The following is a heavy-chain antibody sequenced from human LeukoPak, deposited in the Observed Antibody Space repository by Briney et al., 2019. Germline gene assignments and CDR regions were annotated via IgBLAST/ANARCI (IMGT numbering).Heavy chain of an antibody. D-gene: IGHD2-15*01. V-gene: IGHV3-74*01. CDR3: ATELRESGASSRNAFDI. Sequence: PGGSLRLSCTASGFTFSTYWMHWVRQAQGKGLVWVSLINSDGSYTDFADSVKGRFTISRDNAQSTLYLQMNSLRVEDTAVYYCATELRESGASSRNAFDIWGQGTVVSVSS. J-gene: IGHJ3*02. CDR2: INSDGSYT. CDR1: GFTFSTYW.